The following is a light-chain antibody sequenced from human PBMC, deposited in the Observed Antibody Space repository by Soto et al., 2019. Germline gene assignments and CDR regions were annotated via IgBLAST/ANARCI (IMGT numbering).Light chain of an antibody. V-gene: IGLV2-23*01. CDR2: EGS. CDR1: SSDVGSYNL. CDR3: CSYVGSSTWV. Sequence: QSALTQPASVSGSPGQSITISCTGTSSDVGSYNLVSWYQHLPGKAPKLMIYEGSKRPSGVSNRFSGSKSGNTASLTISGLQAEDEADYYCCSYVGSSTWVFGAGTKLTVL. J-gene: IGLJ3*02.